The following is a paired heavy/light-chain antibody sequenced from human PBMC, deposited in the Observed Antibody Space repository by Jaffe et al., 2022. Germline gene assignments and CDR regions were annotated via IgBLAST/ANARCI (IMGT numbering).Light chain of an antibody. Sequence: SSELTQDPAVSVALGQTVRITCQGDGLRHYSAGWYQQKPGQAPVLVLYDKNKRPSGIPDRFSGSTSGDTASLTITGALAEDEADYYCNSRDNSGNRPFVFGTGTKVTVL. V-gene: IGLV3-19*01. CDR1: GLRHYS. CDR3: NSRDNSGNRPFV. J-gene: IGLJ1*01. CDR2: DKN.
Heavy chain of an antibody. Sequence: QVQMVQSGAEVKNPGASVKVSCKASGYTFTDFFMHWVRQAPGQGLEWVGRINTKNGDTHYSENFQGRVTVTRDTSINTAYMELSRLTSDDTAIYYCARDVREGAAPDAEGRQYCYYMDGWGKGTTVTVAS. CDR3: ARDVREGAAPDAEGRQYCYYMDG. CDR1: GYTFTDFF. CDR2: INTKNGDT. V-gene: IGHV1-2*06. J-gene: IGHJ6*03. D-gene: IGHD2-15*01.